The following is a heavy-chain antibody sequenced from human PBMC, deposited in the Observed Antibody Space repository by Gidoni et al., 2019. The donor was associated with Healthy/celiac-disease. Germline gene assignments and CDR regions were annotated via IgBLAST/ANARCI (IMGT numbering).Heavy chain of an antibody. J-gene: IGHJ5*02. CDR1: GGSFSGYF. CDR3: ARSGYYDSSGYYYVGSGWFDP. CDR2: SNHSGST. D-gene: IGHD3-22*01. V-gene: IGHV4-34*01. Sequence: QVQLQQWGAGLLKPSDTLSLTCAVYGGSFSGYFWRWIRPPPGKGLEWIGESNHSGSTNYNPALKSRVTISVDTSKNQFYLKLSSVTAADTAVYYCARSGYYDSSGYYYVGSGWFDPWGQGTLVTVSS.